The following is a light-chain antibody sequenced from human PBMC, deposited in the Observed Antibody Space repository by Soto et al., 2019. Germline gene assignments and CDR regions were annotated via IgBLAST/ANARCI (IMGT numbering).Light chain of an antibody. CDR3: CADAGSGTFV. CDR2: EGN. CDR1: SNDVGTYNL. J-gene: IGLJ1*01. V-gene: IGLV2-23*01. Sequence: QSALTQPASVSGSPGQSITISCTGTSNDVGTYNLVSWYQQHPGKAPKVMIYEGNKRPSGVSDRFSASKSGNTASLTISGLQAEDEADFYCCADAGSGTFVFGTGTKLTVL.